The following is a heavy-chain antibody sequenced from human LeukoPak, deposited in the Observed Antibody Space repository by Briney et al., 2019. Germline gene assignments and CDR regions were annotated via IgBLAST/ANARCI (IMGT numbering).Heavy chain of an antibody. CDR3: ARDGWFGDYNWFDP. V-gene: IGHV3-48*01. J-gene: IGHJ5*02. CDR1: GFTFSSYS. D-gene: IGHD3-10*01. CDR2: ISSASNTI. Sequence: GESLRLSCAASGFTFSSYSMNWVRQAPGKGLEWVSYISSASNTIYYADSVKGRFTISRDYAKNSLYLQMNSLRAEDTAMYYCARDGWFGDYNWFDPWGQGTLVTVSS.